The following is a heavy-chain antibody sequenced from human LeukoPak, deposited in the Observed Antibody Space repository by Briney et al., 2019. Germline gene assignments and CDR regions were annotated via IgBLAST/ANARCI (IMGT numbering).Heavy chain of an antibody. CDR3: ARTIPALIAAAGTFYFDY. D-gene: IGHD6-13*01. Sequence: SETLSLTCTVSGGSISNYFWSWIRQPPGKGLEWIGYIYYSGSTNYNPSLKSRVTISVDTSKNQFSLKLSSVTAADTAVYYCARTIPALIAAAGTFYFDYWGQGTLVTVSS. V-gene: IGHV4-59*08. J-gene: IGHJ4*02. CDR2: IYYSGST. CDR1: GGSISNYF.